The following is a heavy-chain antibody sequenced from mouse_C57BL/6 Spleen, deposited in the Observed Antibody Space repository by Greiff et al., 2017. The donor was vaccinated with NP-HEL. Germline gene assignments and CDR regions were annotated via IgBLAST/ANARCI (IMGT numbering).Heavy chain of an antibody. D-gene: IGHD4-1*01. CDR3: ARGLGRGGFDY. CDR2: IYPSDSET. Sequence: QVQLQQPGAELVRPGSSVKLSCKASGYTFTSYWMDWVKQRPGQGLEWIGNIYPSDSETHYNQKFKDKATLTVDKSSSTAYMQLSSLTSEDSAVYYCARGLGRGGFDYWGQGTTLTVSS. CDR1: GYTFTSYW. J-gene: IGHJ2*01. V-gene: IGHV1-61*01.